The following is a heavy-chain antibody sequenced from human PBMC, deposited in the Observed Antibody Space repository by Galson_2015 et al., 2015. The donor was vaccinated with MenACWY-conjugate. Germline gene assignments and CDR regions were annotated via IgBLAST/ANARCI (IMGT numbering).Heavy chain of an antibody. CDR1: GFTLSDSY. Sequence: SLRLSCAASGFTLSDSYMSWIRQAPGKGLEWVSYISSSSSYTNYADSVKGRFTISRDNAKNSLYLQMSSLRAEDTAVYYCARGDCSTISCYPNSDYWGQGTLVTVSS. CDR2: ISSSSSYT. D-gene: IGHD2-2*01. CDR3: ARGDCSTISCYPNSDY. J-gene: IGHJ4*02. V-gene: IGHV3-11*06.